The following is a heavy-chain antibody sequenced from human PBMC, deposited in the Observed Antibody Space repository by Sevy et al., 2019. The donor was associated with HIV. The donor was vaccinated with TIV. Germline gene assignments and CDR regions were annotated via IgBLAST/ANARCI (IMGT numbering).Heavy chain of an antibody. CDR2: IKQDGSVK. CDR3: VRAVATDGSF. J-gene: IGHJ4*02. V-gene: IGHV3-7*03. Sequence: GGSLRLSCAASGFSLNNYWMSWVRQAPGKGLEWVANIKQDGSVKYYVDSVKGRFTISKAHAMNLLYLQMNSLGAEDTALYYCVRAVATDGSFWGQGTLVTVSS. CDR1: GFSLNNYW. D-gene: IGHD6-13*01.